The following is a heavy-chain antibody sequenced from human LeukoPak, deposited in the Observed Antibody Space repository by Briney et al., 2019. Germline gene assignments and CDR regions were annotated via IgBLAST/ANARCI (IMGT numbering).Heavy chain of an antibody. V-gene: IGHV3-9*01. CDR3: AKGHTYGLGESYLDF. J-gene: IGHJ4*02. CDR1: GYTFDDYA. D-gene: IGHD5-18*01. CDR2: ISWNSGSI. Sequence: GGSLRLSCEASGYTFDDYAMHWVRQAPGKGLEWVSGISWNSGSIGYADSVEGRFSISRDNGKNSLYLQMDSLTTEDTALYYCAKGHTYGLGESYLDFWGQGTLVSVSS.